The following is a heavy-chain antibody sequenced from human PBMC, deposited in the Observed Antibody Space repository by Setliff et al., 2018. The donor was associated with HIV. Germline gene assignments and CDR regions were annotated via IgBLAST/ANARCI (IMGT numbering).Heavy chain of an antibody. D-gene: IGHD1-26*01. J-gene: IGHJ3*02. CDR3: ARGDGGSYYPGI. Sequence: SETLSLTCAVSGYSIRDNFFWGWVRQPPGKGLELIGCIHYSGSSDYNPSLKSRITISVDMSRNQFSLVLSSVTAADTAVYYCARGDGGSYYPGIWGQGTMVTVSS. CDR1: GYSIRDNFF. CDR2: IHYSGSS. V-gene: IGHV4-59*01.